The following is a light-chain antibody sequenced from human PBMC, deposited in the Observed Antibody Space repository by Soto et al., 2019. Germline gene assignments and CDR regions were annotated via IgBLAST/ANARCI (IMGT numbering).Light chain of an antibody. Sequence: QSVLTQEPSLTGSPGVTFALACCSSTGAVTNGHYPYWFQHNPGQAPRTLIYDTTNRHSWTPARFAGSLLGGKAALTLSGEQHEDEAYYYYLLSNNGTYVFGTGTKVTVL. CDR3: LLSNNGTYV. J-gene: IGLJ1*01. V-gene: IGLV7-46*01. CDR2: DTT. CDR1: TGAVTNGHY.